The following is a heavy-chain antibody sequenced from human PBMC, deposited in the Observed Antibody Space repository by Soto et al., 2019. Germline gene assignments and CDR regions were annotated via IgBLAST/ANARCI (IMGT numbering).Heavy chain of an antibody. V-gene: IGHV3-53*04. D-gene: IGHD4-17*01. CDR1: GFTVSSNY. Sequence: GGSLRLSCAASGFTVSSNYMSWVRQAPGKGLEWVSVIYSGGSTYYADSVKGRFTISRHNSKNTLYLQMNSLRAEDTAVYYCARALSYGDYGGGWFDPWGQGTLVTVSS. CDR3: ARALSYGDYGGGWFDP. J-gene: IGHJ5*02. CDR2: IYSGGST.